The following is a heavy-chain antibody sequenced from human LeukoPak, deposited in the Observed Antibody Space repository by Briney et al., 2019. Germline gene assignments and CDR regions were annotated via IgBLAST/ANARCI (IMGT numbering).Heavy chain of an antibody. Sequence: ASVKVSCKASGYTFTGYYMHWVRQAPGQGLEWMGWINPNSGGTNYAQKFQGRVTMTRDTSISTAYMEVSRLRYDDTAVYYCARPLRVTMIRGAAFRASSDLDPWGQGPLVTVSS. CDR1: GYTFTGYY. CDR3: ARPLRVTMIRGAAFRASSDLDP. V-gene: IGHV1-2*02. J-gene: IGHJ5*02. CDR2: INPNSGGT. D-gene: IGHD3-10*01.